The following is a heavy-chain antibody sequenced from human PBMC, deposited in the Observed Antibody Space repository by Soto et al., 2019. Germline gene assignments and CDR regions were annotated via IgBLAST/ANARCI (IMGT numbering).Heavy chain of an antibody. J-gene: IGHJ3*02. Sequence: SETLSLTCTVSGGSISSYYWSWIRQPPGKGLEWIGYIYYSGSTNYNPSIKSRVTISVDTSKNQFSLKLSSVTAADTAVYYFARHAQDIVVVVASRGAFDIWDQGTMVTVSS. V-gene: IGHV4-59*08. CDR2: IYYSGST. D-gene: IGHD2-15*01. CDR3: ARHAQDIVVVVASRGAFDI. CDR1: GGSISSYY.